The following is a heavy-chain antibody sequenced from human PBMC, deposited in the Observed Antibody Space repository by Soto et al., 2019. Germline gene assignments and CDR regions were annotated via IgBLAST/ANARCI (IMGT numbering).Heavy chain of an antibody. CDR1: GFSFSSYA. CDR3: AKPDTGTTLCYYHGIDV. V-gene: IGHV3-23*01. J-gene: IGHJ6*02. D-gene: IGHD4-17*01. Sequence: PGRSLRISCAASGFSFSSYAMSWVRQAPGKGLEWVSTISVSGHSTSYADSVKGRFTISRDNPKNTLYLQMNSLTAEDAAVYYCAKPDTGTTLCYYHGIDVWAQGTTGTVAS. CDR2: ISVSGHST.